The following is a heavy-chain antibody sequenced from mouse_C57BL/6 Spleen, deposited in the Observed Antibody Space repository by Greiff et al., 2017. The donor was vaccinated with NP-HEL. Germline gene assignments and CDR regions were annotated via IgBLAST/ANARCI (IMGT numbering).Heavy chain of an antibody. V-gene: IGHV2-6*01. Sequence: VQRVESGPGLVAPSQSLSITCTVSGFSLTSYGVDWVRQSPGKGLEWLGVIWGVGSTNYNSALKSRLRISKDNSKSHVFLKMNSLQTDDTAMYYCASVGDYDWFAYWGQGTLVTVSA. CDR3: ASVGDYDWFAY. CDR2: IWGVGST. J-gene: IGHJ3*01. D-gene: IGHD2-4*01. CDR1: GFSLTSYG.